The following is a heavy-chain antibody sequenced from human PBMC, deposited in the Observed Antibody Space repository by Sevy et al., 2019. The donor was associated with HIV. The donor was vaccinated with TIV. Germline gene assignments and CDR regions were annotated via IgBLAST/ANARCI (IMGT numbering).Heavy chain of an antibody. CDR2: ISSSSSYI. CDR3: VGGGCRFGELEPLDY. V-gene: IGHV3-21*06. Sequence: GGSLRLSCAASGFTFSSYSMNWVRQAPGKGLEWVSSISSSSSYIYYADSVKGRFTISRDNAKNSLYLQMSSLRAEDTAVYHCVGGGCRFGELEPLDYWGLGTLVTVSS. D-gene: IGHD3-10*01. J-gene: IGHJ4*02. CDR1: GFTFSSYS.